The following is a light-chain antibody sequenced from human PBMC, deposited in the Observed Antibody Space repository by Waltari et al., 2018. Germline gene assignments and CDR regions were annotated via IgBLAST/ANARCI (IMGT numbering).Light chain of an antibody. Sequence: EIVLTQSPATLSLSPGEIATLSCRASQSVSSYLAWYQQKPGQAPRLLIYDASNRATGSPARFSGSGSGTDFTLTISSLEPEDFAVYYCQQRSNWPPLTFGGGTKVEIK. CDR2: DAS. J-gene: IGKJ4*01. V-gene: IGKV3-11*01. CDR1: QSVSSY. CDR3: QQRSNWPPLT.